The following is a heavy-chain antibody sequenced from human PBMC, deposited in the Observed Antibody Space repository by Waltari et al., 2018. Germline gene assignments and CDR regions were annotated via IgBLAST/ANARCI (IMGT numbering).Heavy chain of an antibody. CDR3: ARARPAASYYYYYGMDV. CDR1: GYTFTRYY. J-gene: IGHJ6*02. CDR2: INPSGGST. Sequence: QVQLVQSGAEVKKPGASVKVSCKASGYTFTRYYMHWVRQAPGQGLEWMGIINPSGGSTSYAQKFQGRVTMTRDTSTSTVYMELSSLRSEDTAVYYCARARPAASYYYYYGMDVWGQGTTVTVSS. V-gene: IGHV1-46*01. D-gene: IGHD2-2*01.